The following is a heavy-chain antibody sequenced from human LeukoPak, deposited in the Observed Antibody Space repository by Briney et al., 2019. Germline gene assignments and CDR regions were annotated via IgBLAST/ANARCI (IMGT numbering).Heavy chain of an antibody. J-gene: IGHJ6*04. CDR1: GFSFSDYA. Sequence: GGSLRLSCAASGFSFSDYAMNWVRQAPGGGLEWVSSISFTGDIDYADSVKGRFTISRDNAKNSLYLQMNSLRAEDTAVYYCARDGYDSSSWYTLDVWGKGTTVTVSS. D-gene: IGHD6-13*01. CDR3: ARDGYDSSSWYTLDV. CDR2: ISFTGDI. V-gene: IGHV3-69-1*01.